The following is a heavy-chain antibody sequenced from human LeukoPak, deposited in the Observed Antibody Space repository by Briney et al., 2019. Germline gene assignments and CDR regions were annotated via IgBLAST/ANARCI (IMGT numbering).Heavy chain of an antibody. CDR3: ARGPWELHWFDY. J-gene: IGHJ4*02. V-gene: IGHV3-21*01. CDR1: GFTFSSYS. Sequence: GGSLRLSCAASGFTFSSYSMNWVRQAPGKGLEWVSSISSSSSYIYYADSVKGRFTISRDNAKNSLYLQMNSLRAEDTAVYYCARGPWELHWFDYWGQGTLATVSS. CDR2: ISSSSSYI. D-gene: IGHD1-26*01.